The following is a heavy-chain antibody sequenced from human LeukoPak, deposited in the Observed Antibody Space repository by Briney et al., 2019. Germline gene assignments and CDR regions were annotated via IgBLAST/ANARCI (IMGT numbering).Heavy chain of an antibody. V-gene: IGHV3-7*04. D-gene: IGHD6-13*01. CDR3: ARPYSSSEAFDI. CDR1: GFTFSSYW. J-gene: IGHJ3*02. Sequence: PGGSLRLSCAGSGFTFSSYWMSWVRQAPGKGLEWVANINQDGSEKYYVDSVKGRFTISRDNAKNSLYLQMNGLRAEDMAVYYCARPYSSSEAFDIWGQGTMVTVSS. CDR2: INQDGSEK.